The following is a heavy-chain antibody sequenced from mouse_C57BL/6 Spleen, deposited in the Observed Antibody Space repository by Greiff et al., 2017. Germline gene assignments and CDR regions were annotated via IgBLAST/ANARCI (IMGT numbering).Heavy chain of an antibody. CDR3: AILGNSYYVSYYAMDY. CDR1: GYTFTGYW. J-gene: IGHJ4*01. D-gene: IGHD2-12*01. CDR2: ILPGSGST. Sequence: QVQLKQSGAELMKPGASVKLSCEATGYTFTGYWIEWVKQRPGHGLEWIGEILPGSGSTNYNEKFKGKATFTSDTSSNTAYMQLSSLTTEDSAIYYCAILGNSYYVSYYAMDYWGQGTSVTVSS. V-gene: IGHV1-9*01.